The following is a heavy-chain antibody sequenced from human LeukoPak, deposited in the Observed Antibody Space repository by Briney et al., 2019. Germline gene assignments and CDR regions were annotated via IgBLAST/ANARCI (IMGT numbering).Heavy chain of an antibody. CDR3: ARHLYYSASAFWYIDL. Sequence: SETLSLTCTLSGDSISSSGHYWVWIRQSPGKGLEWIGSVSQSGNTYYKSSLKSRVTVSIDTSKNEFSLILTSVTAADTAEYYCARHLYYSASAFWYIDLWGRGTLVIVSP. CDR2: VSQSGNT. J-gene: IGHJ2*01. D-gene: IGHD3-10*01. V-gene: IGHV4-39*01. CDR1: GDSISSSGHY.